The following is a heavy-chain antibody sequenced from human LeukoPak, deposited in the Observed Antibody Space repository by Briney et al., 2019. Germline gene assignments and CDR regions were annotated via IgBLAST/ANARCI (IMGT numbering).Heavy chain of an antibody. Sequence: GGSLRLSCAASGFTFSSYSMNWVRQAPGKGLEWVSSISSSSSYIYYADSVKGRFTISRDNAKNSLYLQMNSLRAEDTAVYYCARGQSGSYYVHAFDIWGQGTMVTVSP. D-gene: IGHD1-26*01. CDR3: ARGQSGSYYVHAFDI. CDR1: GFTFSSYS. V-gene: IGHV3-21*01. J-gene: IGHJ3*02. CDR2: ISSSSSYI.